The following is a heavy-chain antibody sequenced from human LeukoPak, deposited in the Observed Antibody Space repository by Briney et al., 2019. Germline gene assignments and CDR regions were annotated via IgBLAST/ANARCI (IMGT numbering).Heavy chain of an antibody. Sequence: GGSLRLSCAASGFTFSSYGMSWVRQAPGKGLEWVSFIYSGGNTHYSDSVKGRFTISRDNSRNTLYLQMNSLRTEDTAVYYCARRAGEYSHPYDYWGQGTLVTVSS. J-gene: IGHJ4*02. D-gene: IGHD4-17*01. CDR2: IYSGGNT. CDR1: GFTFSSYG. CDR3: ARRAGEYSHPYDY. V-gene: IGHV3-23*05.